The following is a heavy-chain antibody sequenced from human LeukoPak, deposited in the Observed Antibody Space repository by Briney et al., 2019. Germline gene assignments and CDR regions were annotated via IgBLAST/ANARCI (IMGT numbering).Heavy chain of an antibody. CDR3: ARDRDSTSWWAY. D-gene: IGHD6-13*01. J-gene: IGHJ4*02. CDR2: INTYSGNT. CDR1: GYTFTSYG. V-gene: IGHV1-18*01. Sequence: ASVKVSCKASGYTFTSYGISWVRQAPGQGLEWMGWINTYSGNTNYAQEFQGRVTMTTDTSTSTAYMELRSLRSDDTAVYYCARDRDSTSWWAYWGQGTLVTVSS.